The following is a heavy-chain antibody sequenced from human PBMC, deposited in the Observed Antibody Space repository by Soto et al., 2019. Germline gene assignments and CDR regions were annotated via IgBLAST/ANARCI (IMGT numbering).Heavy chain of an antibody. CDR1: GFTFDDYA. J-gene: IGHJ6*02. Sequence: SLKISCAASGFTFDDYAMHWVRQAPGKGLEWVSGISWNSGSIGYADSVKGRFTISRDNAKKSLYLQMNSLRGEDTALYYCAKVTQTLGDYDYALDVWGQGTTVTVSS. CDR2: ISWNSGSI. CDR3: AKVTQTLGDYDYALDV. V-gene: IGHV3-9*01.